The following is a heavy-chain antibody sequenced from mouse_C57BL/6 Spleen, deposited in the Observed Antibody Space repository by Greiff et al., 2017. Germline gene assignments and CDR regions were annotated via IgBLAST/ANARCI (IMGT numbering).Heavy chain of an antibody. CDR3: TRVRPYYSNFDY. CDR1: GFTFSSYA. J-gene: IGHJ2*01. CDR2: ISSGGDYI. Sequence: EVQVVESGEGLVKPGGSLKLSCAASGFTFSSYAMSWVRQTPEKRLEWVAYISSGGDYIYYADTVKGRFTISRDNARNTLYLQMSSLKSEDTAMYYCTRVRPYYSNFDYWGQGTTLTVSS. D-gene: IGHD2-5*01. V-gene: IGHV5-9-1*02.